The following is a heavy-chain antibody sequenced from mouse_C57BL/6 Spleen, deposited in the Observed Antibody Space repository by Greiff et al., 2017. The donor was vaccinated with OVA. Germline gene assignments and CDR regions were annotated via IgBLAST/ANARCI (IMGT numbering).Heavy chain of an antibody. Sequence: VQLQQSGPGMVKPSQSLSLTCTVTGYSITSGYDWHWIRHFPGNKLEWMGYISYSGSTNYNPSLKSRISITHNTSKNHFFLKLNSVTTEDTATYYCASGKAYGNYYYFDYWGQGTTLTVSS. V-gene: IGHV3-1*01. CDR1: GYSITSGYD. D-gene: IGHD2-1*01. CDR3: ASGKAYGNYYYFDY. CDR2: ISYSGST. J-gene: IGHJ2*01.